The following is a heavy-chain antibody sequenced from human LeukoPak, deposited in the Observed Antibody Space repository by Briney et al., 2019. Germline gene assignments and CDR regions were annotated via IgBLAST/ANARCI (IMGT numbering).Heavy chain of an antibody. CDR3: ARDVPHNWFDT. V-gene: IGHV3-74*01. CDR1: GITLGKNW. Sequence: GALRLSRAASGITLGKNWVHWVRQSSGEGLGWISRINSDGGGAIYADSVKGRFTVSRDNAKNTLYLQMNSLRAEDTAVYYCARDVPHNWFDTWGQGTLVTVSS. J-gene: IGHJ5*02. CDR2: INSDGGGA.